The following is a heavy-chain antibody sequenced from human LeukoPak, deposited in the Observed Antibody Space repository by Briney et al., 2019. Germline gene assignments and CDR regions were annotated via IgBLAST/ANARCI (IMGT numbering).Heavy chain of an antibody. CDR1: GFTFSSYA. CDR2: ISSSSSYI. V-gene: IGHV3-21*01. D-gene: IGHD3-3*01. CDR3: ARDQLRYYDFWSGYFDAFDI. Sequence: GGSLRLSCAASGFTFSSYAMSWVRQAPGKGLGWVSSISSSSSYIYYADSVKGRFTISRDNAKNSVYLQMNSLRAEDTAVYYCARDQLRYYDFWSGYFDAFDIWGQGTMVTVSS. J-gene: IGHJ3*02.